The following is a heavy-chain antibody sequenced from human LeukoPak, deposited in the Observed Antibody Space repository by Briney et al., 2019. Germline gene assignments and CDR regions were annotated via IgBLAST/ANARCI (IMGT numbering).Heavy chain of an antibody. CDR3: ARVYSPWELLRYFDY. J-gene: IGHJ4*02. V-gene: IGHV3-21*01. CDR1: GFTFSSYS. Sequence: KPGGSLRLSCAASGFTFSSYSMNWVRQAPGKGLEWVSSISSSSSYIYYADSVKGRFTISRDNSKNTMYLQMNSLRGEDSAVYYCARVYSPWELLRYFDYWGQGTLVTVSS. CDR2: ISSSSSYI. D-gene: IGHD1-26*01.